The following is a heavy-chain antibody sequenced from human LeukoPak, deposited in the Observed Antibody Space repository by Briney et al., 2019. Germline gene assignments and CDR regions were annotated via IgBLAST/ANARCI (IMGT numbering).Heavy chain of an antibody. V-gene: IGHV4-30-2*01. J-gene: IGHJ5*02. D-gene: IGHD3-16*01. CDR2: ISQSGSP. Sequence: TSSETLSLTCSVSGGSITSGLYFWTWIRQPPGKGLEWIGYISQSGSPYYNPSLKSRVTISVDRSKNQFSLKLSSVTAADTAVYYCARAFVGSTENWFDPWGQGTLVTVSS. CDR3: ARAFVGSTENWFDP. CDR1: GGSITSGLYF.